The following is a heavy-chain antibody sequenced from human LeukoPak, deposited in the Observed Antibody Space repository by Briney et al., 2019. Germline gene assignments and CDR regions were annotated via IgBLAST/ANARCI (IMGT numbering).Heavy chain of an antibody. Sequence: GGSLRLSCAASAFTFSNYAMSWVRQAPGKGLEWVSVISGSGGSTYYAESVKGRFTISRDKSKNTLYLQMNSLRAEDTAVYYCAKTRSWYYFDYWGQGTLVTVSS. CDR2: ISGSGGST. CDR3: AKTRSWYYFDY. V-gene: IGHV3-23*01. J-gene: IGHJ4*02. CDR1: AFTFSNYA. D-gene: IGHD6-13*01.